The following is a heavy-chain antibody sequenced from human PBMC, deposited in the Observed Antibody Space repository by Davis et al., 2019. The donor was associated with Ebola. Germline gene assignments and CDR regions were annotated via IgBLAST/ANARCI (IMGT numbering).Heavy chain of an antibody. V-gene: IGHV7-4-1*02. CDR3: ARDGEYSSSSGLYNFDY. CDR2: INTNTGNP. CDR1: GYTFTSYA. J-gene: IGHJ4*02. D-gene: IGHD6-6*01. Sequence: ASVKVSCKASGYTFTSYAMNWVRQAPGQGLEWMGWINTNTGNPTYAQGFTGRFVFSLDTSVSTAYLQISSLKAEDTVVYYCARDGEYSSSSGLYNFDYWGQGTLVTVSS.